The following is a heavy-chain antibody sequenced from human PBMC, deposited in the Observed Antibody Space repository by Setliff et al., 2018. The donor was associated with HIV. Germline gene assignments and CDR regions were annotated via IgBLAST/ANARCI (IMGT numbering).Heavy chain of an antibody. CDR3: TTDLDSSGYYLRGAFDI. V-gene: IGHV3-15*07. J-gene: IGHJ3*02. CDR2: IKSKADGGTT. CDR1: GFTFTNAW. Sequence: GGSLRLSCAASGFTFTNAWMNWVRQAPGKGLEWVGRIKSKADGGTTDYAAPVKGRFTISRDDSENTLFLQMDSLKTEDTAMYYCTTDLDSSGYYLRGAFDIWGQGTMVTVSS. D-gene: IGHD3-22*01.